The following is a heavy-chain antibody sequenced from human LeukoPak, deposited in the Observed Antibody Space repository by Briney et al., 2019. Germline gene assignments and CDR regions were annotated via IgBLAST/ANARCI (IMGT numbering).Heavy chain of an antibody. V-gene: IGHV1-18*04. CDR1: GYTFTSYG. CDR2: INANNGNT. D-gene: IGHD2-2*01. CDR3: ARWSDIVVVPAAIGPDFDY. Sequence: ASVKVSCKASGYTFTSYGISWVRQAPGQGLEWMGWINANNGNTNYAQKLQGRVTMTTDTSTSTAYMELRSLRSDDTAVYYCARWSDIVVVPAAIGPDFDYWGQGTLVTVSS. J-gene: IGHJ4*02.